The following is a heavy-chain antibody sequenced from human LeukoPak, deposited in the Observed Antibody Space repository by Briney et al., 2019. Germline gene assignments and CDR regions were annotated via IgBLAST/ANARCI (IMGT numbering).Heavy chain of an antibody. V-gene: IGHV1-2*02. CDR3: ARWFGSSWYGMVPTFDDY. J-gene: IGHJ4*02. CDR2: INPNSGGT. Sequence: ASVKVSCKASGYTFTGCYMHWVRQAPGQGLEWMGWINPNSGGTNYAQKFQGRVTMTRDTSISTAYMELSRLRSDDTAVYYCARWFGSSWYGMVPTFDDYWAREPWSPSPQ. D-gene: IGHD6-13*01. CDR1: GYTFTGCY.